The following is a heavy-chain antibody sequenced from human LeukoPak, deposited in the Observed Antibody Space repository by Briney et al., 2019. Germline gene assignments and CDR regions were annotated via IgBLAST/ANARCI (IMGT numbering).Heavy chain of an antibody. Sequence: AGGSLRLSCAASGLTFSDYYMTWIRQAPGKGLEWVSSISGTGTTIYSADSVRGRFTVSRDNARNSLFLHMNSLRAEDTAVYYCAVQITVIVVVPYFDYWGQGTLVTVSS. CDR3: AVQITVIVVVPYFDY. V-gene: IGHV3-11*04. J-gene: IGHJ4*02. D-gene: IGHD3-22*01. CDR2: ISGTGTTI. CDR1: GLTFSDYY.